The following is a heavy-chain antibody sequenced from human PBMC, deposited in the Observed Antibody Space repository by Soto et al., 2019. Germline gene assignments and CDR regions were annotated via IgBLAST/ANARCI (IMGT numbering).Heavy chain of an antibody. J-gene: IGHJ4*02. CDR3: ARFDSLDYGDYD. CDR1: GYTFTGYY. D-gene: IGHD4-17*01. V-gene: IGHV1-18*04. Sequence: GASVKVSCKASGYTFTGYYMHWVRQAPGQGLEWMGWISAYNGNTNYAQKLQGRVTMTTGTSTSTAYMELRSLRSDDTAVYYCARFDSLDYGDYDWGQGTLVTVSS. CDR2: ISAYNGNT.